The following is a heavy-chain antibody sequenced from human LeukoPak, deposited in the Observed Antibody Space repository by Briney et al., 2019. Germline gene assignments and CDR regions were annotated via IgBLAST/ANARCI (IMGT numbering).Heavy chain of an antibody. J-gene: IGHJ4*02. CDR2: FDPEDGET. CDR3: ATPIMITFGGVISDY. V-gene: IGHV1-24*01. CDR1: GYTLTELS. Sequence: ASVKVSCKVSGYTLTELSMHWVRQAPGKGLEWMGGFDPEDGETIYAQKFQGRVTMTEDTSTDTAYMELSSLRSEDTAVYYCATPIMITFGGVISDYWGQGTLVTVSS. D-gene: IGHD3-16*01.